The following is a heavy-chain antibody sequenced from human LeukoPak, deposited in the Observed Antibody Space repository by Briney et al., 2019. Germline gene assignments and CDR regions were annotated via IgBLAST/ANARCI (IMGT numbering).Heavy chain of an antibody. J-gene: IGHJ4*02. CDR3: AREGEMATIFDY. Sequence: SETLSLTCTVSGGSISSYYWSWIRQPPGKGLEWIGYIYYSGSTNYNPSLKSRVTISVDTSKNQFSLKLSSVTAADTAVYYCAREGEMATIFDYWGQGTLVTVSS. D-gene: IGHD5-24*01. V-gene: IGHV4-59*01. CDR2: IYYSGST. CDR1: GGSISSYY.